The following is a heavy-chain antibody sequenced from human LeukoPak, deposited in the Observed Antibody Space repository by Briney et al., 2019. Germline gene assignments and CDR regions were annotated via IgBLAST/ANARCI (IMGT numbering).Heavy chain of an antibody. CDR2: ISYDGSNK. V-gene: IGHV3-30*03. CDR1: GFTFNSFG. Sequence: GGSLRLSCAASGFTFNSFGMHWVRQAPGKGLEWVAVISYDGSNKYFADSVKGRFTISRDNSKNTLYLQMNSLRAEDTAVYYCARTSKLTSVMDIWGQGTMVTVSS. D-gene: IGHD3-16*01. J-gene: IGHJ3*02. CDR3: ARTSKLTSVMDI.